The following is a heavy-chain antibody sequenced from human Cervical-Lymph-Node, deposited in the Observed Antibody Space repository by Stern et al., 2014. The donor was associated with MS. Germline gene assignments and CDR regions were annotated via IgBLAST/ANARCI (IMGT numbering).Heavy chain of an antibody. D-gene: IGHD2-8*01. CDR3: ARSNYGMDV. V-gene: IGHV3-74*02. Sequence: EVQLEESGGGVVQPGGSLRLSCVASGFPFSSQWMHWVRQAPGKGLVWVSRINSDGSSTRYADSVKGRFTISRDNAKKTLYLQMDSLRAEDTAVYYCARSNYGMDVWGQGTTVAVSS. J-gene: IGHJ6*02. CDR2: INSDGSST. CDR1: GFPFSSQW.